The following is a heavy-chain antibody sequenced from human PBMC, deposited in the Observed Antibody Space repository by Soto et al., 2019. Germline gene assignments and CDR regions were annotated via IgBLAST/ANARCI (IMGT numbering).Heavy chain of an antibody. V-gene: IGHV3-23*01. CDR2: ISGSGGST. Sequence: GGSLRLSCAASGFTFSSYAMSWVRQAPGKGLEWVSAISGSGGSTYYADSVKGRFTISRDNSKNTLYLQMNSLRAEDTAVYYCAKDHDSSGYPLYYFDYWGQGTLVTVSS. CDR1: GFTFSSYA. CDR3: AKDHDSSGYPLYYFDY. J-gene: IGHJ4*02. D-gene: IGHD3-22*01.